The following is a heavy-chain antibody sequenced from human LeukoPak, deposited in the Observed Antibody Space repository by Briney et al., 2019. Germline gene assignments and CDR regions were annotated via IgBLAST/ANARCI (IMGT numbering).Heavy chain of an antibody. J-gene: IGHJ5*02. Sequence: GGSLRLSCAASGFTFSSYSMNWVRQAPGKGLEWVSYISSSSSTIYYADSVKGRFTISRDNAKNSLYPRMNSLRAEDTAVYYCASRLRGYYGSGSWNWFDPWGQGTLVTVSS. V-gene: IGHV3-48*01. CDR1: GFTFSSYS. D-gene: IGHD3-10*01. CDR2: ISSSSSTI. CDR3: ASRLRGYYGSGSWNWFDP.